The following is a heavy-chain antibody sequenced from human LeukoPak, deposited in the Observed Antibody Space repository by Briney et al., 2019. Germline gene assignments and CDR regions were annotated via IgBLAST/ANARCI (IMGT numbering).Heavy chain of an antibody. D-gene: IGHD1-1*01. CDR1: GYTFTSYY. CDR3: ARDGRAGTGGGRPVDY. J-gene: IGHJ4*02. CDR2: INPSGGST. V-gene: IGHV1-46*01. Sequence: GASVKVSCKASGYTFTSYYMHWVRQAPGQGLEWMGIINPSGGSTSYAQKFQGRVTMTRDTSTSTVYMELSSLRSEDPAVYYCARDGRAGTGGGRPVDYWGQGTLVTVSS.